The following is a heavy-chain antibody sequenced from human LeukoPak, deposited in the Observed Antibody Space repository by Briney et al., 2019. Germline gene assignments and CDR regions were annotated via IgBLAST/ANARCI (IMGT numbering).Heavy chain of an antibody. CDR2: ISASNSNT. V-gene: IGHV1-18*01. D-gene: IGHD2-15*01. CDR3: ARDMYWSGGSCDAFDI. CDR1: GYTFTTYG. Sequence: ASLRVSCTASGYTFTTYGISWVRQAPGQGLEWMGWISASNSNTNYAQKLQGRVTITKDTTTSTACTQRRSLRSDETALHYCARDMYWSGGSCDAFDIWGQGTMVTVSS. J-gene: IGHJ3*02.